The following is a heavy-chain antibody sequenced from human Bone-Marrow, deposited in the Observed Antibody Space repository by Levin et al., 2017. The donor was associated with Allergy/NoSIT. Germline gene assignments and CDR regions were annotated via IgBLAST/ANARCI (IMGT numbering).Heavy chain of an antibody. CDR1: GYIFIDYY. CDR3: ARMGPTDAGV. CDR2: INPKSGAT. V-gene: IGHV1-2*06. Sequence: ASVKVSCKASGYIFIDYYIHWVRQAPGQGPEWMGRINPKSGATNYARNFQGRGTLTRDTSISTAYMEVRRLRSDDPAVYFCARMGPTDAGVWGQGTLVTVSS. J-gene: IGHJ1*01.